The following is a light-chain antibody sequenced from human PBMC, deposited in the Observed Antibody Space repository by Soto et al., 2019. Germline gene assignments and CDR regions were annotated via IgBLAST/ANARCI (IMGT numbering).Light chain of an antibody. J-gene: IGKJ1*01. V-gene: IGKV1-5*03. CDR2: KAS. CDR1: QSISGW. Sequence: DIQVTQSPSTLSASVGDRVTITCRASQSISGWLAWFQQKPGKAPKLLIYKASNLETGVPSRFGGSGSGTEFTLTISSLQSDDIATYYCQQYNSYPWTFGQGTKVEVK. CDR3: QQYNSYPWT.